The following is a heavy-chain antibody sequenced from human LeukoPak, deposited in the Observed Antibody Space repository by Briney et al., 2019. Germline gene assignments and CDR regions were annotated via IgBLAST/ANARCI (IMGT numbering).Heavy chain of an antibody. V-gene: IGHV1-8*01. CDR3: ARGPPNWGYDY. Sequence: NXVXQAXXXXPXWMGWMSPNSGDPGYAQKFQDRVTMTRNTSISTAYMELSSLRSDDTAVYYCARGPPNWGYDYWGPGTLVTVSS. J-gene: IGHJ4*02. D-gene: IGHD7-27*01. CDR2: MSPNSGDP.